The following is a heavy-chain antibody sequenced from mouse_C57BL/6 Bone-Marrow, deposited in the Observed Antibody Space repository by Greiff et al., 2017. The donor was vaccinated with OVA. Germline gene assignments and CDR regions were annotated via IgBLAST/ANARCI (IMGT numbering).Heavy chain of an antibody. Sequence: VQRVESGPELVRPGASVKISCKAPGYTFTSHWMQWVRQRPGQGLEWIGVIFPGSGSTYYNEKFKGKATLTVDTSSSTAYMQRSSLTSEDSAVYFCARRDYDGSSYGAMDYWGQGTSVTVSS. D-gene: IGHD1-1*01. CDR2: IFPGSGST. V-gene: IGHV1-56*01. CDR1: GYTFTSHW. CDR3: ARRDYDGSSYGAMDY. J-gene: IGHJ4*01.